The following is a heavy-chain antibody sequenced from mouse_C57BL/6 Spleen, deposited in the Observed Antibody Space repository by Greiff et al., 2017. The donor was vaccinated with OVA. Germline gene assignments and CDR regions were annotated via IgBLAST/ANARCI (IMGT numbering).Heavy chain of an antibody. V-gene: IGHV1-69*01. CDR1: GYTFTSYW. Sequence: QVQLQQPGAELVMPGASVKLSCKASGYTFTSYWMHWVKQRPGQGLEWIGEIDPSDSYTNYNQKFKGKSTLTVDKSSSIAYMQLSSLTSEDSAVYYCARKRGSYFDYWGQGTTLTVSS. CDR2: IDPSDSYT. CDR3: ARKRGSYFDY. J-gene: IGHJ2*01.